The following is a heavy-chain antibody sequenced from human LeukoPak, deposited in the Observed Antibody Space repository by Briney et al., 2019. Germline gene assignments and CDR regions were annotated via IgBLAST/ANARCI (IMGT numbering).Heavy chain of an antibody. CDR2: ISGSGGST. J-gene: IGHJ4*02. Sequence: GESLKISCKGSGYSFTSYWIGWVRQAPGKGLEWVSAISGSGGSTYYADSVKGRFTISRDNSKNTLYLQMNSLRAEDTAVYYCATEAAPFFDYWGQGTLVTVSS. CDR1: GYSFTSYW. D-gene: IGHD6-6*01. CDR3: ATEAAPFFDY. V-gene: IGHV3-23*01.